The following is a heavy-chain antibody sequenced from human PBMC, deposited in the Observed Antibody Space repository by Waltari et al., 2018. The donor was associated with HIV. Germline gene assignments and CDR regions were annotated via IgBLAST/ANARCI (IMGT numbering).Heavy chain of an antibody. J-gene: IGHJ4*01. CDR2: DNFSASWIF. CDR3: VRDGFGFDF. D-gene: IGHD3-3*01. CDR1: GDSVSSDSAA. V-gene: IGHV6-1*01. Sequence: LKQSGPRLIEPSQTLSMTCAVSGDSVSSDSAAWNWVRQWPGGGLEWLGKDNFSASWIFDLGKDLKSRITINVDPSTNQFSLYVTSTTPGDTATYYCVRDGFGFDFWSQGILVTVS.